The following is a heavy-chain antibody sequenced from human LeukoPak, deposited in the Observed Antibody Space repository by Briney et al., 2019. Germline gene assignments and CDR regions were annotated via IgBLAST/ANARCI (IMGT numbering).Heavy chain of an antibody. D-gene: IGHD4-17*01. V-gene: IGHV4-59*11. CDR1: GGSISSHY. CDR2: ISYSGST. CDR3: ARDPTTVTKGFDI. Sequence: PSETLSLTCTVSGGSISSHYWTWIRQSPGKGLEWICYISYSGSTNYNPSLKSRVTLSVDTSKNQFSLKLSSVTAADTAVYYCARDPTTVTKGFDIWGQGTMVTVSS. J-gene: IGHJ3*02.